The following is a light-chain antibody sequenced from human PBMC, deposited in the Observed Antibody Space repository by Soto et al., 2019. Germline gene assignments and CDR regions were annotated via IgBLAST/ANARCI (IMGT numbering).Light chain of an antibody. Sequence: EIVLTQSPGTLSLSPGDRATLSCRASESVGSTFLAWYQQRPAQAPRLLIYAASSRATGIPDRFSGSASGTDFALTISRLEPEDFAVYFCHQYGSSPRTFGQGTKVEIK. CDR3: HQYGSSPRT. J-gene: IGKJ1*01. V-gene: IGKV3-20*01. CDR2: AAS. CDR1: ESVGSTF.